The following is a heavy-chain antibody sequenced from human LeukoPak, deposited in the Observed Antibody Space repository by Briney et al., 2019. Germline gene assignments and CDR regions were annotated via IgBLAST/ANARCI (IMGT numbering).Heavy chain of an antibody. CDR1: GGSISSSNR. CDR3: ARERLGGRYYYMDV. V-gene: IGHV4-4*02. J-gene: IGHJ6*03. Sequence: PSETLSLTCAVSGGSISSSNRWSWVRQPPGKGLEWIGEINHSGSTNYNPSLKSRVTISVDTSKNQFSLKLSSVTAADTAVYYCARERLGGRYYYMDVWGKGTTVTVSS. CDR2: INHSGST. D-gene: IGHD3-10*01.